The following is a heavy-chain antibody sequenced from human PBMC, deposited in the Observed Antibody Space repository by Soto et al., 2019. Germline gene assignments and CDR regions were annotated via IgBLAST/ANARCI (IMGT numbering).Heavy chain of an antibody. V-gene: IGHV3-7*01. D-gene: IGHD2-15*01. J-gene: IGHJ4*02. CDR2: IKQDGSEK. CDR3: ARVKSPAYIVVVVAATFDY. Sequence: GGSLRLSCAASGFTFSSYRMSWVRQAPGKGLEWVANIKQDGSEKYYVDSVKGRFTISRDNAKNSLYLQMNSLRAEDTAVYYCARVKSPAYIVVVVAATFDYWGQGTLVTVSS. CDR1: GFTFSSYR.